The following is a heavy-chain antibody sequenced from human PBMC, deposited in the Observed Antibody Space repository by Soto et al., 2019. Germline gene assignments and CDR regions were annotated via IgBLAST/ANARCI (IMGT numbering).Heavy chain of an antibody. CDR1: GGPISGSGHF. V-gene: IGHV4-39*01. D-gene: IGHD2-2*01. CDR3: ARHHPSRFEPRLGLGYHGMDD. CDR2: IHYSGTA. Sequence: SETLSLTCTVSGGPISGSGHFWGWIRQPPGKGLEWIGSIHYSGTANYNPSLKSRVTIFVDTSKNQFSLKLSSVTAADTAVYYCARHHPSRFEPRLGLGYHGMDDWGQGTTVTVSS. J-gene: IGHJ6*02.